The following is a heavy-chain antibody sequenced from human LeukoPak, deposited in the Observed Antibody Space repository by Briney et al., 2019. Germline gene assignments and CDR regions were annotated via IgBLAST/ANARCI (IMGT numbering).Heavy chain of an antibody. V-gene: IGHV4-30-4*01. Sequence: PSETLSLTCTVSGGSISSGDYYWSWIRQPPGKGLEWIGYIYYSGSTYYNPSLKSRFTISVDTSKNQFSLKLSSVTAADTAVYYCARDYYDSSTGTSYFDYWGQGTLVTVSS. CDR1: GGSISSGDYY. CDR2: IYYSGST. CDR3: ARDYYDSSTGTSYFDY. D-gene: IGHD3-22*01. J-gene: IGHJ4*02.